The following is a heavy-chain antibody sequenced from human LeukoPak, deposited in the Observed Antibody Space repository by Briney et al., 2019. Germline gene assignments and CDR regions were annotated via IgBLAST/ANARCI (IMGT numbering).Heavy chain of an antibody. CDR3: ARDGYYDYVWGSYYFDY. J-gene: IGHJ4*02. CDR1: GYTFTSYY. V-gene: IGHV1-46*01. CDR2: INPSGGST. Sequence: ASVKVSCKAAGYTFTSYYMHWVRQGPGQGLEWMGIINPSGGSTSYAQKFQGRVTMTRDMSTSTVYMELSSLRSEDTAVYYCARDGYYDYVWGSYYFDYWGQGTLVTVSS. D-gene: IGHD3-16*01.